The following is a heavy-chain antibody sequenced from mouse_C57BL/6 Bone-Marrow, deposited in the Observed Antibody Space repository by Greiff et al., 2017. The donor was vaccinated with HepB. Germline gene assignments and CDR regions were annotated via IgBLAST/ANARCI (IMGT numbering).Heavy chain of an antibody. CDR2: IYPRSGNT. V-gene: IGHV1-81*01. D-gene: IGHD2-2*01. CDR3: AREDYGYDGFAY. J-gene: IGHJ3*01. Sequence: QVQLQQSGAELARPGASVKLSCKASGYTFTSYGIRWVKQRTGQGLEWIGEIYPRSGNTYYNQKFKGKATLTADKSSSTAYMELRSLTSEDSAVYFCAREDYGYDGFAYWGQGTLVTVSA. CDR1: GYTFTSYG.